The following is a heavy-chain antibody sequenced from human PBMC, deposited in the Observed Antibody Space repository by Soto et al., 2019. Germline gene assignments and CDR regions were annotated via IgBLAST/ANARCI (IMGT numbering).Heavy chain of an antibody. J-gene: IGHJ4*02. CDR1: GFTFSSYA. CDR3: ARVPSGFLIDY. Sequence: PGGSLRLSCAASGFTFSSYAMHWVRQAPGKGLEWVAVISYDGSNKYYADSVKGRFTISRDNSKNTLYLQMNSLRVEDTAVYYCARVPSGFLIDYWGRGTLVTVSS. D-gene: IGHD3-22*01. V-gene: IGHV3-30-3*01. CDR2: ISYDGSNK.